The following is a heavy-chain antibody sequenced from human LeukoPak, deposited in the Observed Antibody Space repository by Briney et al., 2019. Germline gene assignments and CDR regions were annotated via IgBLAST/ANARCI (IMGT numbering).Heavy chain of an antibody. D-gene: IGHD3-9*01. V-gene: IGHV3-30*04. CDR3: ARGNYDILTGYYNVIPSDY. CDR2: ISYDGSNK. J-gene: IGHJ4*02. CDR1: GFTFSSYA. Sequence: PGRSLRLSCAASGFTFSSYAMHWVRQAPGKGLEWVAVISYDGSNKYYADSVKGRFTISRDNSKNTLYLQMNSLRAEDTAVYYCARGNYDILTGYYNVIPSDYWGQGTLVTVSS.